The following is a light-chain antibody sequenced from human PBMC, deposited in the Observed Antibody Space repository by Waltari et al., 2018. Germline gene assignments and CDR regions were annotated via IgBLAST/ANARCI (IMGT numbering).Light chain of an antibody. V-gene: IGKV2-28*01. CDR3: MQGLQTPYT. CDR2: LGS. CDR1: QSLLYGNGFNY. J-gene: IGKJ2*01. Sequence: DIEMTQSPLSLPVTPGAPASISCRASQSLLYGNGFNYVDWYLQKPGQSPQLLIYLGSNRASGVSDRFSGSGSGTDFTLKISRVEAGDVGLYYCMQGLQTPYTFGRGTKLEIK.